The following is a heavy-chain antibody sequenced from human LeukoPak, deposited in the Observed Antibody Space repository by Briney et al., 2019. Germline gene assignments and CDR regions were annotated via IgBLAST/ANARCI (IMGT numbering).Heavy chain of an antibody. Sequence: PGGSLRLSCAASGFTFSSYAMHWVRQAPGKGLEWVAVISYDGSNKYYADSVKGRFTISRDNSKNTLYLQMNSLRAEDTAVYYCATVMQYLAARRDYYYYMDVWGKGTTVTVSS. CDR1: GFTFSSYA. D-gene: IGHD6-6*01. CDR2: ISYDGSNK. CDR3: ATVMQYLAARRDYYYYMDV. J-gene: IGHJ6*03. V-gene: IGHV3-30-3*01.